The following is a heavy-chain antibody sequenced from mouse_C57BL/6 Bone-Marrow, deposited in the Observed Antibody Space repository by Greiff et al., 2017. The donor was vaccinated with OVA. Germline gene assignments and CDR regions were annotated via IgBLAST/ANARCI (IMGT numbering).Heavy chain of an antibody. CDR2: IDPENGDT. V-gene: IGHV14-4*01. J-gene: IGHJ3*01. CDR3: TTFDGYYTAWFAY. D-gene: IGHD2-3*01. Sequence: DVKLVESGAELVRPGASVKLSCTASGFNIKDDYMHWVKQRPEQGLEWIGWIDPENGDTEYASKFQGKATITADTSSNTAYLQLSSLTSEDTAVYYCTTFDGYYTAWFAYWGQGTLVTVSA. CDR1: GFNIKDDY.